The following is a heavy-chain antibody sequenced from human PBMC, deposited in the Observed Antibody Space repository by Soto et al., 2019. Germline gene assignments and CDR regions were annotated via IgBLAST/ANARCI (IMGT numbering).Heavy chain of an antibody. Sequence: QVQLVQSGAEVKKPGASVKVSCKASGYTFTNYGINWVRQAPGQGLEWLGWVSAYNGDRRYAQRVQARVIMTTDTSTTTAYMEFRSLRSDDTAVYSCSRGTSIPALGDYWGQGPLVTVSS. J-gene: IGHJ4*01. CDR2: VSAYNGDR. V-gene: IGHV1-18*01. D-gene: IGHD6-6*01. CDR3: SRGTSIPALGDY. CDR1: GYTFTNYG.